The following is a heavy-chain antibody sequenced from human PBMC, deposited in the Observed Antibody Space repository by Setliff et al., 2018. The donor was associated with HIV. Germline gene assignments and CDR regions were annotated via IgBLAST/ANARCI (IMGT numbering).Heavy chain of an antibody. V-gene: IGHV1-18*01. D-gene: IGHD6-6*01. Sequence: ASVKVSCKSSGYTFSNFGVSWVRQAPGQGLEWMGWISGYNSDTKYAEKVQGRVTMTTDTSTGTAYMELRSLRSDDTAVYYCAREVVPTSEYHTFDSWGQGSLVTVSS. CDR2: ISGYNSDT. J-gene: IGHJ4*02. CDR3: AREVVPTSEYHTFDS. CDR1: GYTFSNFG.